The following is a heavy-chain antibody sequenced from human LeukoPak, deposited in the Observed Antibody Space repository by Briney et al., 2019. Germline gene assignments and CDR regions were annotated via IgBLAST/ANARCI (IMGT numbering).Heavy chain of an antibody. D-gene: IGHD4-23*01. Sequence: SKTLSLTCTVSGYSISSGYYGGWNRQPPGKGLEWIGSIYHSGSTYYNPSLKSRVAISVDTSKNQFSLKLSSVTAADTAVYYCASRGNSDYWGQGTLVTVSS. CDR2: IYHSGST. J-gene: IGHJ4*02. CDR3: ASRGNSDY. CDR1: GYSISSGYY. V-gene: IGHV4-38-2*02.